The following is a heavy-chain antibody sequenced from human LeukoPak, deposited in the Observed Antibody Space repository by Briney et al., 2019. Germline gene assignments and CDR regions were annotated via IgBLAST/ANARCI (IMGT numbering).Heavy chain of an antibody. CDR3: AKETRLLLYFGESTGFDY. J-gene: IGHJ4*02. CDR1: GFTFSSYA. Sequence: PGGSLRLSCAASGFTFSSYAMSWGRQAPGKGLEWVSAISGSGGSTYYADSVKGRFTISRDNSKNTLSLQMNSLRAEDTAVYYCAKETRLLLYFGESTGFDYWGQGTLVTVSS. CDR2: ISGSGGST. D-gene: IGHD3-10*01. V-gene: IGHV3-23*01.